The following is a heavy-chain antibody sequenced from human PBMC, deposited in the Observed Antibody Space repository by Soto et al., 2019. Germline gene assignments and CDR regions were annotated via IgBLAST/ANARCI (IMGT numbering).Heavy chain of an antibody. J-gene: IGHJ4*01. V-gene: IGHV1-18*01. Sequence: DSVKVSCKTSGYTFNTYASTWVRQAPGQGLEWMGWIRGYNGNTNYAQSLQGRGTMTTDTSTSTAYLELRSLRSDDTAVYYCARTVDYASIPCYYPDFAAQGSLLPLSS. CDR3: ARTVDYASIPCYYPDF. CDR1: GYTFNTYA. CDR2: IRGYNGNT. D-gene: IGHD3-10*01.